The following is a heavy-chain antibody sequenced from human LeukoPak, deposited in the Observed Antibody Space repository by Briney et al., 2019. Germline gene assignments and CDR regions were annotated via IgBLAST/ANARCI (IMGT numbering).Heavy chain of an antibody. Sequence: GGSLRLSCAASGFTFSSYAMSWVRQAPGKGLEWVSAISGSGGTTYYADSVKGRFTVSRDNSKNTLFLQMSSLRAEDTAVYYCAKDKNGYSSGWWYWGQGTLVTVSS. V-gene: IGHV3-23*01. J-gene: IGHJ4*02. CDR2: ISGSGGTT. D-gene: IGHD6-19*01. CDR3: AKDKNGYSSGWWY. CDR1: GFTFSSYA.